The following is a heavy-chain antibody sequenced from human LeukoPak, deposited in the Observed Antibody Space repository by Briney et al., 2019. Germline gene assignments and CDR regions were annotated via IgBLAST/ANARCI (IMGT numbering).Heavy chain of an antibody. V-gene: IGHV3-23*01. D-gene: IGHD2-21*01. CDR3: AKRSVVIRIILVGFHKEAYYFDS. CDR2: ISGSGGGI. J-gene: IGHJ4*02. Sequence: GGSLRLSCAVSGITLSNYGMSWLRQAPGKGLEWVAGISGSGGGIFYADSVKGRFTVSRDNPKNTLYLQMNSLRAEDTAVYFCAKRSVVIRIILVGFHKEAYYFDSWGQGALVTVSS. CDR1: GITLSNYG.